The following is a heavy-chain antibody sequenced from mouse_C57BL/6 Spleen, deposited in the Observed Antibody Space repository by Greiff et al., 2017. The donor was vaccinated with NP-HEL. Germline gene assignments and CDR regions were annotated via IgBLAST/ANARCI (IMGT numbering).Heavy chain of an antibody. Sequence: VKLMESGPGLVAPSQSLSITCTVSGFSLTSYAISWVRQPPGKGLEWLGVIWTGGGTNYNSALKSRLIISTDNSKSQVFLKMNSLQTDDTARYYCARTDYYGSIYGFDYWGQGTTLTVSS. V-gene: IGHV2-9-1*01. CDR2: IWTGGGT. D-gene: IGHD1-1*01. CDR1: GFSLTSYA. J-gene: IGHJ2*01. CDR3: ARTDYYGSIYGFDY.